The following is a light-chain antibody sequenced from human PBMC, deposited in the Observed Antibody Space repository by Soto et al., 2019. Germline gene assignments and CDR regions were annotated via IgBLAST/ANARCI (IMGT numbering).Light chain of an antibody. CDR3: CSYAGSIV. V-gene: IGLV2-23*02. CDR2: EVS. Sequence: QSALTQPASVSGSPGQSITISCTGTSSDVGSYNLVSWYQQHPGKAPKLMIYEVSKRPSGVSNHFSGSKSSNTASLTISGLQAEDEADYYCCSYAGSIVFGIGTKVTVL. J-gene: IGLJ1*01. CDR1: SSDVGSYNL.